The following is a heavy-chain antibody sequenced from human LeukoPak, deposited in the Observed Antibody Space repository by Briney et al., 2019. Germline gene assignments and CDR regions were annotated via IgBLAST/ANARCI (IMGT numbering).Heavy chain of an antibody. CDR2: IYPGGSDT. V-gene: IGHV5-51*01. Sequence: GASLEISCKGSGYSFTSYWIGWGRQVPGKGLEWMGIIYPGGSDTRYSPSFQGQVTISADKSISTAYLQWSSLKASDTAMYYCARAITMVRGVITHLGYWGQGTLVTVSS. CDR1: GYSFTSYW. CDR3: ARAITMVRGVITHLGY. J-gene: IGHJ4*02. D-gene: IGHD3-10*01.